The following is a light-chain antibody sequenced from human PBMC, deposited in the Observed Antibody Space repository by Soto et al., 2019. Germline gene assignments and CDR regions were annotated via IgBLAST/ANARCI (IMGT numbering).Light chain of an antibody. Sequence: EIVLTQIPATLSLSPGERATLSCKASESISSFLAWYQHKPGQAPRLLIYDESSRAAGVPSRFRGSGSGADFSLTSVCLEPEDFGVYYCQHRSGWWTFGQGTK. CDR3: QHRSGWWT. CDR2: DES. V-gene: IGKV3-11*01. J-gene: IGKJ1*01. CDR1: ESISSF.